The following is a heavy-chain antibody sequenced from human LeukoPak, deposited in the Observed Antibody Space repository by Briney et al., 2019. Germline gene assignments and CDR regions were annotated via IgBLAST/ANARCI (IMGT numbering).Heavy chain of an antibody. CDR3: ARDYYGSGSYYILY. J-gene: IGHJ4*02. V-gene: IGHV1-2*02. Sequence: ASVKVSCKASGYTFTSYYMHWVRQAPGQGLEWMGWINPNSGGTNYAQKFQGRVTMTRDTSISTAYMELSRLRSDDTAVYYCARDYYGSGSYYILYWGQGTLVTVSS. CDR2: INPNSGGT. CDR1: GYTFTSYY. D-gene: IGHD3-10*01.